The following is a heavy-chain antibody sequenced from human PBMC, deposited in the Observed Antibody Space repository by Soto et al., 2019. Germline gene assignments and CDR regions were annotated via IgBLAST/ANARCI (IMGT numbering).Heavy chain of an antibody. V-gene: IGHV4-34*01. J-gene: IGHJ6*02. CDR3: AREDSNGWSGESLDV. CDR1: GDSLRGQS. Sequence: QVQLQQWGAGLLKASETLSLTCAVVGDSLRGQSWNWIRQSPGKGLEWIGELAQSGGTNYNPSLKSRAITSKDTSKHQFLLTLTSVTAADTAVYYCAREDSNGWSGESLDVWGQGTTVTVAS. CDR2: LAQSGGT. D-gene: IGHD6-19*01.